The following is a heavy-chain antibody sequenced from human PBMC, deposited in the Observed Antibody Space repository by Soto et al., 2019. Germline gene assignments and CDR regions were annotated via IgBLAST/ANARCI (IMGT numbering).Heavy chain of an antibody. CDR1: GGSIISSNC. V-gene: IGHV4-4*02. Sequence: SETLSLTCAVSGGSIISSNCLSLFRHPPGKVLEWIGEIYHSGSTNYNPSLKSRVTISVDKSKNQFSLKLSSVTAADTAVYYCARAPPPNGYYYDSSGYYGEDYFDYWGQGTLVTVSS. CDR2: IYHSGST. CDR3: ARAPPPNGYYYDSSGYYGEDYFDY. J-gene: IGHJ4*02. D-gene: IGHD3-22*01.